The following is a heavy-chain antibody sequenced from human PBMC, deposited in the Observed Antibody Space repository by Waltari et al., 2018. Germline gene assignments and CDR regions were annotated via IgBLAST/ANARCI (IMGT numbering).Heavy chain of an antibody. J-gene: IGHJ4*02. CDR1: GFTVSSNY. D-gene: IGHD2-21*01. V-gene: IGHV3-53*01. CDR2: IYSGGST. Sequence: EVQLVASGGGLIQPGGSLRLSCAASGFTVSSNYMRWVRQAPGKGLEWVSVIYSGGSTYYADSVKGRFTISRDNSKNTLYLQMNSLRAEDTAVYYCARHGGDCYSCFDYWGQGTLVTVSS. CDR3: ARHGGDCYSCFDY.